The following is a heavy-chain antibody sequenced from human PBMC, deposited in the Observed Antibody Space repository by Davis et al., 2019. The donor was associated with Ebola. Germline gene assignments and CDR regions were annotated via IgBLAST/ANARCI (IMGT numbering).Heavy chain of an antibody. Sequence: GESLKISCAASGFTVSSNYMSWVRQAPGKGLEWVANIKQDGSEKYYVDSVKGRFTISRDNAKNSLYLQMNSLRAEDTAVYYCAREFNWEDYWGQGTLVTVSS. V-gene: IGHV3-7*01. CDR1: GFTVSSNY. J-gene: IGHJ4*02. CDR3: AREFNWEDY. D-gene: IGHD7-27*01. CDR2: IKQDGSEK.